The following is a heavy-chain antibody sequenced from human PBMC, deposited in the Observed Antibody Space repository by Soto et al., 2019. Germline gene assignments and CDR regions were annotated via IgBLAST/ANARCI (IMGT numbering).Heavy chain of an antibody. D-gene: IGHD3-22*01. Sequence: GGSLRLSCAASGFTFSSYAMSWVRQAPGKGLEWVSAISGSGGSTYYADSVKGRFTISRDNSKNTLYLQMNSLRAEDTAVYYCANALVDYYDSSGYYWDAFDIWGQGTMVTVS. CDR2: ISGSGGST. CDR1: GFTFSSYA. CDR3: ANALVDYYDSSGYYWDAFDI. J-gene: IGHJ3*02. V-gene: IGHV3-23*01.